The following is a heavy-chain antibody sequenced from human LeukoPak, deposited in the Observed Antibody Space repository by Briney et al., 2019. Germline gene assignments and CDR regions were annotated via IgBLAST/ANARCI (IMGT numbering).Heavy chain of an antibody. Sequence: PGGSLRLSCAATGFTFSSYGMHWVRQAPGKGLEWVAFIRYDGSNKYYADSVKGRFTISRDNSKNTLYLQMNSLRAEDTAVYYCAKGGHYDILTGYYMEDYWGQGTLVTVSS. CDR1: GFTFSSYG. CDR2: IRYDGSNK. D-gene: IGHD3-9*01. CDR3: AKGGHYDILTGYYMEDY. J-gene: IGHJ4*02. V-gene: IGHV3-30*02.